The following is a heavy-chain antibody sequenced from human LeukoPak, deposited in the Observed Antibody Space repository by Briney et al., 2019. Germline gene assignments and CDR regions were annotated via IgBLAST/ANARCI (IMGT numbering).Heavy chain of an antibody. CDR2: MSPNSGDT. Sequence: GSVKVSCKASGYTFTSYDFNWVRQATGQRPEWMGWMSPNSGDTGYAQKFQDRATMTRNTSISTAYMELSSLRSDDTAVYYCARGPPNWGYDYWGPGTLVTVSS. D-gene: IGHD7-27*01. CDR1: GYTFTSYD. V-gene: IGHV1-8*01. J-gene: IGHJ4*02. CDR3: ARGPPNWGYDY.